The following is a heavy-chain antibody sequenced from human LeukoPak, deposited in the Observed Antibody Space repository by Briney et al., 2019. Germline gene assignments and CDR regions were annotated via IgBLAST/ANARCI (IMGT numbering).Heavy chain of an antibody. J-gene: IGHJ4*02. V-gene: IGHV3-7*04. CDR1: GFIFSSHW. CDR3: ARSYSRVGFDF. Sequence: GGSLRLSCAASGFIFSSHWMSWVRQAPGKGLEWVANIKHDGTEQYFVDSVKGRFTISRDNAKNSPFLQMNSLRAEDTAVYYCARSYSRVGFDFWGQGTLVTVSP. CDR2: IKHDGTEQ. D-gene: IGHD6-13*01.